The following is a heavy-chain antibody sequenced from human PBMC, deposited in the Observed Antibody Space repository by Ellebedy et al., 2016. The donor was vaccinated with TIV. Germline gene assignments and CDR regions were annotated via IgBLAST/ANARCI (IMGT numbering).Heavy chain of an antibody. J-gene: IGHJ4*02. Sequence: GGSLRLSCAASGFTFGSFAMHWVRQAPGKGLEWLSVISGGGDKTYHADSVKGRFTIIRDNSKKPLYLQMDRLRAEDTAVYYCAKGTSSGFNYDRVGCEYWGQGTLVTVSS. D-gene: IGHD3-22*01. CDR2: ISGGGDKT. V-gene: IGHV3-23*01. CDR1: GFTFGSFA. CDR3: AKGTSSGFNYDRVGCEY.